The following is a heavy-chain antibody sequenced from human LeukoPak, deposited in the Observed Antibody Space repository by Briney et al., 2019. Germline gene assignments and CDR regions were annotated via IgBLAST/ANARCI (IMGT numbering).Heavy chain of an antibody. CDR1: GASISSPNW. J-gene: IGHJ6*03. Sequence: SETLSLTCTVSGASISSPNWWSWVRQPPGKGLEWIGEIYHSGSTNYNPSLESRATISVDKSKNQFSLKLNSVTAADTAVYYCARAYYYYMDVWGKGTTVSVSS. CDR3: ARAYYYYMDV. V-gene: IGHV4-4*02. CDR2: IYHSGST.